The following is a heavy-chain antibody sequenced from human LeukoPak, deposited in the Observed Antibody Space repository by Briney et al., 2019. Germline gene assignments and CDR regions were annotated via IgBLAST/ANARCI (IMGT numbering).Heavy chain of an antibody. CDR2: ISGSGTNT. CDR3: ARSGLSRFGF. Sequence: GGSLRLSCAASGFTFSSYAMSWVRQAPGKGLEWVSVISGSGTNTYYADSVKGRFTISRDNSRNTLYLQMNSLRAEDTAVYYCARSGLSRFGFWGQGTLVTVSS. V-gene: IGHV3-23*01. D-gene: IGHD2/OR15-2a*01. J-gene: IGHJ4*02. CDR1: GFTFSSYA.